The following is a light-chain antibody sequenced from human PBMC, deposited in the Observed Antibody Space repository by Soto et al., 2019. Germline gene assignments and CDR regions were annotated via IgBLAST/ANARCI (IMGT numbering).Light chain of an antibody. J-gene: IGLJ1*01. CDR3: SSYATSYFYV. Sequence: QSVLAQPASVSGSPGQSITISCTGSGRDIGAYNYVSWYQQQPGKAPKLIIYEVENRPSWVSNRFSAFKSAFTASLTISGLQAEDDADYYCSSYATSYFYVFGPGTKFTVL. CDR1: GRDIGAYNY. CDR2: EVE. V-gene: IGLV2-14*01.